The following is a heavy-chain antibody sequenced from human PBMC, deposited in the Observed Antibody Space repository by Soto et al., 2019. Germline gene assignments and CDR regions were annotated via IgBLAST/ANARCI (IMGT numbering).Heavy chain of an antibody. CDR2: IGAGYGT. J-gene: IGHJ4*02. D-gene: IGHD6-13*01. CDR3: ATPYSSSWFSPFDY. V-gene: IGHV3-23*01. CDR1: GFTFGSHA. Sequence: EVQLLESGGGLVQPGGSLRLSCAASGFTFGSHAMSWVRQAPGKGLEWVSSIGAGYGTYYADSVKGRFTISRDNSKNTLYLQMNSLGAEDTAIYYCATPYSSSWFSPFDYWGQGSLVTVSS.